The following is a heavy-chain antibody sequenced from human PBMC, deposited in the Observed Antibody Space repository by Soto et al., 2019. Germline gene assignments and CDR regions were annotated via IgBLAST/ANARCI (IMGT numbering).Heavy chain of an antibody. V-gene: IGHV4-34*01. CDR2: INHSGST. CDR1: GGSFSGYY. J-gene: IGHJ4*02. D-gene: IGHD3-22*01. CDR3: ARVFHYDRSGYYYSY. Sequence: SETLSLTCAVYGGSFSGYYWSWIRQPPGKGLEWIGEINHSGSTNFNPSLKSRVTISVDTSKNQFSLKLSSVTAADTALYYCARVFHYDRSGYYYSYWGQGTLVTVSS.